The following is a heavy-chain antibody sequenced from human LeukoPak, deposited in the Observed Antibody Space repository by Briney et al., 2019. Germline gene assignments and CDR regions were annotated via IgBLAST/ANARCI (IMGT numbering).Heavy chain of an antibody. J-gene: IGHJ5*02. Sequence: PGGSLRLSCAASGFTFSSYDMNGVRQAPGKGLEWVSSISSSSSYIYYADSVKGRFTISRDNAKNSLYLQMNSLRTEDTAVYYCARIQGVVRAGWFDPWGQGALVTVSS. V-gene: IGHV3-21*01. CDR3: ARIQGVVRAGWFDP. D-gene: IGHD3-10*01. CDR2: ISSSSSYI. CDR1: GFTFSSYD.